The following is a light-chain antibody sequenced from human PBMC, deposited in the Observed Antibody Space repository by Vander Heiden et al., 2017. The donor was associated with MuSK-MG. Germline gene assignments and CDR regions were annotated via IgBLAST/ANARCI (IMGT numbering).Light chain of an antibody. V-gene: IGKV3-15*01. J-gene: IGKJ4*01. CDR3: QQYNNWPPLT. CDR2: GAS. CDR1: QSVSSN. Sequence: EIVMTQSPATLSVSTGERATLSCRASQSVSSNLAWYQQKPGQAPRLLIYGASTRATGIPARFSGSGSGTECTLTISSLQSEAFAVYYCQQYNNWPPLTFGGGTKVEIK.